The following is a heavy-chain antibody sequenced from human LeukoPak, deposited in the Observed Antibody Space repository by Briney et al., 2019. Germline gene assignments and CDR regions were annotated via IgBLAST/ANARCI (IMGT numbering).Heavy chain of an antibody. CDR2: IYYSGST. CDR3: ARGQYSGSCFDN. V-gene: IGHV4-30-4*01. J-gene: IGHJ4*02. Sequence: PSQTLSLTCTVSGGSISSGDYYWSWIRQPPGKGLEWIGYIYYSGSTYYNPSLKSRVTISVDTSKNQFSLKVSSVTAADTAVYYCARGQYSGSCFDNWGQGSLVTVSS. D-gene: IGHD1-26*01. CDR1: GGSISSGDYY.